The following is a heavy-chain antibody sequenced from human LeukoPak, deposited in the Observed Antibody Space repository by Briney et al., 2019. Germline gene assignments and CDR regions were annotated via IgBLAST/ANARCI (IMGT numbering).Heavy chain of an antibody. J-gene: IGHJ4*02. CDR3: AKSPGSGWSVNYLDY. CDR2: ISDGGGST. Sequence: GGSLRLSCAASGFTFSNCAMNWVRQAPGKGLEWVSTISDGGGSTDFADSVKGRFTISRDNSKNTLYLQMNSLRVEDTAVYYCAKSPGSGWSVNYLDYWGQGTLVTVSS. D-gene: IGHD6-19*01. CDR1: GFTFSNCA. V-gene: IGHV3-23*01.